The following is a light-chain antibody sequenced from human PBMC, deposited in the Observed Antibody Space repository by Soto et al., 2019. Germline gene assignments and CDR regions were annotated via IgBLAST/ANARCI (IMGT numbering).Light chain of an antibody. Sequence: QSVLTQPPSVSAAPGQKVTISCSGSTSNLGSHNVFWYQQVPGGAPKLLIYDSFKQYPGIPDRYSGSKSDTSATLDITGLQAGDEGDYYCGTWDGSQNVVFGGGTKLTVL. V-gene: IGLV1-51*01. CDR2: DSF. J-gene: IGLJ2*01. CDR1: TSNLGSHN. CDR3: GTWDGSQNVV.